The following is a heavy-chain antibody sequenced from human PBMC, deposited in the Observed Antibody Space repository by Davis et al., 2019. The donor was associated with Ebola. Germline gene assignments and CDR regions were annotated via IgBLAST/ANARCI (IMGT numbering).Heavy chain of an antibody. Sequence: VSVKVSCKASGYTFTSYGISWVRQAPGQGLEWMGWMSAYNGNTNYAQKLQGRVTMTTDTSTSTAYMELRSLRSDDTVVYYCARLRFLEWLFSSMDVWGQGTTVTVSS. CDR3: ARLRFLEWLFSSMDV. CDR2: MSAYNGNT. D-gene: IGHD3-3*01. CDR1: GYTFTSYG. J-gene: IGHJ6*02. V-gene: IGHV1-18*01.